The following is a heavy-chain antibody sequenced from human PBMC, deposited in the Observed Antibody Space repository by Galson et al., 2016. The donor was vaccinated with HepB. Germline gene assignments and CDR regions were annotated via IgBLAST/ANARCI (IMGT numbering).Heavy chain of an antibody. V-gene: IGHV1-69*06. Sequence: SVKVSCKASGGTFSSYAFTWVRQAPGQGLEWMGGIIPIFGTPNYAQKFQGRVTITADKSTSTAYMELSSLRSEDTAVYYCAKGNPVLSMVYAPGDAFDIWGQGTMVTVSS. D-gene: IGHD2-8*01. CDR3: AKGNPVLSMVYAPGDAFDI. J-gene: IGHJ3*02. CDR1: GGTFSSYA. CDR2: IIPIFGTP.